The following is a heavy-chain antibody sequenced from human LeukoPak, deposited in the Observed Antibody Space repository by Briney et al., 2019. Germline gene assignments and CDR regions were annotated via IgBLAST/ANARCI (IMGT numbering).Heavy chain of an antibody. CDR1: GVSISDYY. CDR2: IYYTGST. V-gene: IGHV4-59*01. Sequence: SETLSLTCTVSGVSISDYYWSWVRQPPGKGLEWIGYIYYTGSTDYNPSLKSRVTMSLDTSKNQFSLNLRSVTATDTAVYYRARRTYYDNLNGYNYWYFDLWGRGTLVTVYS. CDR3: ARRTYYDNLNGYNYWYFDL. J-gene: IGHJ2*01. D-gene: IGHD3-9*01.